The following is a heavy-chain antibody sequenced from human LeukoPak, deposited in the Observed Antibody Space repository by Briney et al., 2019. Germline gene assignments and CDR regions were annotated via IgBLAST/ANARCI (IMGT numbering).Heavy chain of an antibody. CDR3: AKVPGAMRGYDHVWGSYKYYFDY. J-gene: IGHJ4*02. D-gene: IGHD3-16*01. V-gene: IGHV3-23*01. CDR2: ISGSGGST. CDR1: GFTFSSYA. Sequence: GGSLRLSCAASGFTFSSYAMSWVRQAPGKGLEWVSAISGSGGSTYYADSVKGRFTISGDNSKNTLYLQMNSLRAEDTAVYYCAKVPGAMRGYDHVWGSYKYYFDYWGQGTLVTVSS.